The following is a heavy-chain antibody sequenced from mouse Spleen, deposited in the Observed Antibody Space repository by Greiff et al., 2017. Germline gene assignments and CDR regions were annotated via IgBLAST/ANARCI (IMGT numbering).Heavy chain of an antibody. J-gene: IGHJ2*01. Sequence: EVMLVESEGGLVQPGRSMKLSCTASGFTFSDYYMAWVRQVPEKGLEWVANINYDGSSTYYLDSLKSRFIISRDNAKNILYLQMSSLKSEDTATYYCARGGTGYFDYWGQGTTLTVSS. D-gene: IGHD3-3*01. CDR3: ARGGTGYFDY. CDR1: GFTFSDYY. CDR2: INYDGSST. V-gene: IGHV5-16*01.